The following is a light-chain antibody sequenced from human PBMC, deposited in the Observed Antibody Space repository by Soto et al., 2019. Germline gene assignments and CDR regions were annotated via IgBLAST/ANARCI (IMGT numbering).Light chain of an antibody. CDR1: QSISSW. J-gene: IGKJ1*01. CDR2: DAS. V-gene: IGKV1-5*01. CDR3: QQYHSFSPT. Sequence: DIQMTQSPSTLSASVGDRVTITCRASQSISSWLAWYQQKPGKAPKLLIYDASSLESGVPSRFSGSGSGTEFPLTISSLQPDDFATYFCQQYHSFSPTFGQGTKVEIK.